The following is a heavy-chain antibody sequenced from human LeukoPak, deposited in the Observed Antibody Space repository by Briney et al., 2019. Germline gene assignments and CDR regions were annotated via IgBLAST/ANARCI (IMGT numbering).Heavy chain of an antibody. CDR1: GGTFSSYA. D-gene: IGHD2-2*01. Sequence: EASVKVSCKASGGTFSSYAISWVRQAPGRGLEWMGGIIPIFGTANYAQKFQGRVTITADESTSTAYMELSSLRSEDTAVYYCARIQIGYCSSTSCSNPEGYYYYGMDVWGQGTTVTVSS. CDR2: IIPIFGTA. CDR3: ARIQIGYCSSTSCSNPEGYYYYGMDV. V-gene: IGHV1-69*13. J-gene: IGHJ6*02.